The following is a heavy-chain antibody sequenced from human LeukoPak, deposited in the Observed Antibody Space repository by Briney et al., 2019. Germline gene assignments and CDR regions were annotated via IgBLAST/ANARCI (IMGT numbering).Heavy chain of an antibody. V-gene: IGHV1-8*01. Sequence: ASVKVSCKASGYTFTSYDINWVRQATGQGLEWMGWMNPNSGNTGYAQKFQGRVTMTRNTSISTAYMEPSSLRSEDTAVYYCARSRILSSIAVAGASWFDPWGQGTLVTVSS. CDR2: MNPNSGNT. CDR3: ARSRILSSIAVAGASWFDP. D-gene: IGHD6-19*01. CDR1: GYTFTSYD. J-gene: IGHJ5*02.